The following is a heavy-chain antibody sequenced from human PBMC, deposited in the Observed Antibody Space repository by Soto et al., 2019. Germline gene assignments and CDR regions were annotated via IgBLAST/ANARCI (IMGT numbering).Heavy chain of an antibody. CDR1: GLSFSGYY. CDR2: INHSGST. Sequence: SETLSLTCAVYGLSFSGYYWSWIRQPPGKGLEWIGEINHSGSTNYNPSLKSRVTISVDTSKNQFSLKLSSVTAADTAVYYCARVSRGSRYYYYYGMDVWGQGTTVTVSS. CDR3: ARVSRGSRYYYYYGMDV. D-gene: IGHD5-12*01. J-gene: IGHJ6*02. V-gene: IGHV4-34*01.